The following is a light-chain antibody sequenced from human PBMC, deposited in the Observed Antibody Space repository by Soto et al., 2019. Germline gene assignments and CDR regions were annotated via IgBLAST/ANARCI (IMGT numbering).Light chain of an antibody. CDR2: DVS. CDR3: CSYAGSYTLYV. V-gene: IGLV2-11*01. Sequence: QSVLTQPPSASGSPGQSVTISCTGASGDVGGYNYVSWYQQHPGKAPKLMIYDVSKRPSGVPDRFSGSKSGNTASLTISGLQAEDEADYYCCSYAGSYTLYVFGTGTKVTVL. J-gene: IGLJ1*01. CDR1: SGDVGGYNY.